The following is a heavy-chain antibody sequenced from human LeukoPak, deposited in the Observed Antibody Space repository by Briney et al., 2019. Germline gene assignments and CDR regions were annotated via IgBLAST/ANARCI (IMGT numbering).Heavy chain of an antibody. Sequence: SETLSLTCAVYGVSFSGYYWSWIRQPPGKGLEWIGEINHSGSTNYNPSLKSRVTISVDTSKNQFSLKLSSVTAADTAVYYCACLTTADAFDIWGQGTMVTVSS. V-gene: IGHV4-34*01. D-gene: IGHD3-22*01. CDR3: ACLTTADAFDI. CDR2: INHSGST. CDR1: GVSFSGYY. J-gene: IGHJ3*02.